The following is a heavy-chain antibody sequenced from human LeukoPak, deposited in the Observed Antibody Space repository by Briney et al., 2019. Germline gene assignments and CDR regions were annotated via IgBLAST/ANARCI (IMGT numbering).Heavy chain of an antibody. J-gene: IGHJ4*02. CDR1: GYSFTSYW. V-gene: IGHV5-51*01. D-gene: IGHD1-26*01. CDR3: ARYKIVGATRNFDY. CDR2: IYPGDSDT. Sequence: GESLKISCNGSGYSFTSYWIGWVRQMPGKGLGWMGIIYPGDSDTRYSPSFQGQVTISADKSISTAYLQWSSLKASDTAMYCCARYKIVGATRNFDYWGQGTLVTVSS.